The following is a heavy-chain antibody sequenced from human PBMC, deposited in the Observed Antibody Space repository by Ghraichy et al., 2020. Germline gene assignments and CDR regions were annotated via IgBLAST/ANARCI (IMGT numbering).Heavy chain of an antibody. J-gene: IGHJ6*02. CDR1: GFAFSNYN. D-gene: IGHD2-21*01. CDR2: ISSVTYNK. V-gene: IGHV3-48*04. CDR3: MTDKDWRRDV. Sequence: GGSLRLSCAASGFAFSNYNMNWVRQAPGKGLEWISHISSVTYNKYYADSVKGRFTVSRDDAKNSLYLQMNSLRAEDTAVYYCMTDKDWRRDVWGRGTTVTVSS.